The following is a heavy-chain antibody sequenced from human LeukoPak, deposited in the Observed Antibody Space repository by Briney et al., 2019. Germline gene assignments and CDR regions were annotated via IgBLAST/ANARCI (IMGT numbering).Heavy chain of an antibody. Sequence: ASVKVSCKASGGTFSSYAISWVRQAPGQGLEWMGRIIPILGIANYTQKFQGRVTITADKSTSTAYMELSSLRSEDTAVYYCARVPTVPYYYGMDVWGQGTTVTVSS. CDR1: GGTFSSYA. J-gene: IGHJ6*02. V-gene: IGHV1-69*04. CDR2: IIPILGIA. D-gene: IGHD4-17*01. CDR3: ARVPTVPYYYGMDV.